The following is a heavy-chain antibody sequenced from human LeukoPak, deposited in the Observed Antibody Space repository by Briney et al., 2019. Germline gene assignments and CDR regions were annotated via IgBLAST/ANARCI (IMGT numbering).Heavy chain of an antibody. J-gene: IGHJ4*02. Sequence: PSETLSLTCAVSGYSISSGYYWGWIRQPPGKGLEWIASIYHSGSTYYNPSLKSRVTISVDTSKNQFSLKLSSVTAADTAVYYCARHGKGITGRTGHFDYWGQGTLVTVSS. CDR1: GYSISSGYY. CDR3: ARHGKGITGRTGHFDY. CDR2: IYHSGST. V-gene: IGHV4-38-2*01. D-gene: IGHD1-20*01.